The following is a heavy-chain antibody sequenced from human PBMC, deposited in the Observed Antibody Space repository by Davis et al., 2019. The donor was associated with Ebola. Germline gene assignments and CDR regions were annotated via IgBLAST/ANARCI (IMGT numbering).Heavy chain of an antibody. Sequence: PSETLSLTCTVSGDSISNYYWNWVRQSPGKGLEWIGHIHYSGSTNYSPSLRSRVTISLDTPKNQFSLRVTSVTAADTAVYFCAREEAVAGPYYYFDYWGQGTLVTVSS. CDR1: GDSISNYY. D-gene: IGHD6-19*01. V-gene: IGHV4-59*12. J-gene: IGHJ4*02. CDR2: IHYSGST. CDR3: AREEAVAGPYYYFDY.